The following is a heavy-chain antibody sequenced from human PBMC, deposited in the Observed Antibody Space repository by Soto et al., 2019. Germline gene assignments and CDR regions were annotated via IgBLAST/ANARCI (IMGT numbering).Heavy chain of an antibody. Sequence: QVQLVRSGAEVKKPGASVKVSCKASGYTFSTKGIIWVRQAPGQGLEWMGWINTYNGDTNYAEKLQGRVTMTTDTSTRTAYMDLRSLRSDDTAVYYCASVVWSMNAMDVWGQGTTVTVSS. CDR3: ASVVWSMNAMDV. D-gene: IGHD2-15*01. V-gene: IGHV1-18*01. CDR2: INTYNGDT. J-gene: IGHJ6*02. CDR1: GYTFSTKG.